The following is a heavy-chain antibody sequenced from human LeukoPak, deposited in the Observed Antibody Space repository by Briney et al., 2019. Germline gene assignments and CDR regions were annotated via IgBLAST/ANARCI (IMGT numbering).Heavy chain of an antibody. CDR1: GYSFTSYW. Sequence: GESLKISCKGSGYSFTSYWIGWVRQMPGKGLEWMGNIYPGDSDTRYSPSFQGQVTISADKSISTAYLRWSSLKASDTAMYYCARGGVTTGSSFDYWGQGTLVTVSS. D-gene: IGHD4-17*01. CDR3: ARGGVTTGSSFDY. J-gene: IGHJ4*02. V-gene: IGHV5-51*01. CDR2: IYPGDSDT.